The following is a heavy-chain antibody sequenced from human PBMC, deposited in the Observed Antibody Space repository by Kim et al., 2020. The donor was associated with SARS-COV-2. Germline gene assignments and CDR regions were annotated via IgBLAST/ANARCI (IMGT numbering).Heavy chain of an antibody. CDR3: ARATESRDSHTNPGAFDI. D-gene: IGHD2-15*01. V-gene: IGHV1-46*01. Sequence: ASVKVSCKASGYTFTSYYMHWVRQAPGQGLEWMGIINPSGGSTSYAQKFQGRVTMTRDTSTSTVYMELSSLRSEDTAVYYCARATESRDSHTNPGAFDIWGQGTMVTVSS. CDR1: GYTFTSYY. J-gene: IGHJ3*02. CDR2: INPSGGST.